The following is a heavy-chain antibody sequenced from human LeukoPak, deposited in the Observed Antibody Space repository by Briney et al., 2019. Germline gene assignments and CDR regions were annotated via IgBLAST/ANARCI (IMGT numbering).Heavy chain of an antibody. J-gene: IGHJ3*02. D-gene: IGHD3-3*01. CDR1: GYTFTSYG. V-gene: IGHV1-18*01. Sequence: ASVTVSCKASGYTFTSYGISWVRQAPGQGLEWMGWISAYNGNTNYAQKLQGRVTMTTDTSTSTAYMELRSLRSDDTAVYYCASLRRITIFGVVIGAFDIWGQGTMVTVSS. CDR2: ISAYNGNT. CDR3: ASLRRITIFGVVIGAFDI.